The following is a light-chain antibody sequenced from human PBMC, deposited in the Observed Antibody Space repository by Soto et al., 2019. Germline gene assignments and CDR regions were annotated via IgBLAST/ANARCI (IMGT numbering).Light chain of an antibody. CDR3: RQYYSTPLT. CDR2: WAS. V-gene: IGKV4-1*01. CDR1: QSVLYRSNNKNY. Sequence: DIVMTQSPDSLAVSLGERATINCKSSQSVLYRSNNKNYLAWYQQKPGQPPKLLIYWASTRESGVPDRFSGSGSGTYFTLTISSLQAEDVAVYYCRQYYSTPLTFGGGTKVEIK. J-gene: IGKJ4*01.